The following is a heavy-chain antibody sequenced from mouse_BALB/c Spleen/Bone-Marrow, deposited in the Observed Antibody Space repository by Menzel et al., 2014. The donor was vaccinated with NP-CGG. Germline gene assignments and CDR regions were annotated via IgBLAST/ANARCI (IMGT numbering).Heavy chain of an antibody. Sequence: QVQLQQSGSVLVRPGASVKLSCNASGYTFTNSWIHWAKQRPGQGLEWIGEIHPNSGNTNFNEKFKVKATLTVDTSSSTAYVDLSSLTAEDSAVYYCARHHRYAYYFDYWGQGTTLTVSS. CDR3: ARHHRYAYYFDY. V-gene: IGHV1S130*01. CDR1: GYTFTNSW. J-gene: IGHJ2*01. CDR2: IHPNSGNT. D-gene: IGHD2-14*01.